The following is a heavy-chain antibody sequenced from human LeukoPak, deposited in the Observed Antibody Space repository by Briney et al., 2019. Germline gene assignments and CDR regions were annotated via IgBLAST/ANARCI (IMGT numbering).Heavy chain of an antibody. D-gene: IGHD4-17*01. J-gene: IGHJ4*02. CDR1: VVSVSSFY. V-gene: IGHV4-4*07. CDR2: IYATGNT. Sequence: KHSETLSHTCTVPVVSVSSFYWTWIGQPARKRLEWIGRIYATGNTNFNPSLKSRVTMSIDTSKNQFSLKLSSVTAADTAVYYCAREDYDDSTRGLDYWGQGTLVTVSS. CDR3: AREDYDDSTRGLDY.